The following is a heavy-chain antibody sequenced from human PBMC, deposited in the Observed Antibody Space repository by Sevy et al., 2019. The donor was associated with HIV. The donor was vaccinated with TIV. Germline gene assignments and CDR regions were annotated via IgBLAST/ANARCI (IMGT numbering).Heavy chain of an antibody. CDR2: ISYDENNK. J-gene: IGHJ4*02. V-gene: IGHV3-30*18. Sequence: GGSLRLSCAASGFTFSSYGMHWVRQAPGKGLEWVAIISYDENNKYYADSVKGRFTISRDNSKNTVYLQMNSLRVEDTAVYYCAKPPQGVVAVPQNDYWGQGILVTVSS. D-gene: IGHD5-12*01. CDR3: AKPPQGVVAVPQNDY. CDR1: GFTFSSYG.